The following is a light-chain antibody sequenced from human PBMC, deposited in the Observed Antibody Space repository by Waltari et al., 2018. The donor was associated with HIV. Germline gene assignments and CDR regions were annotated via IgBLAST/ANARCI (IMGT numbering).Light chain of an antibody. CDR2: LGS. Sequence: DIVMTQSPISLLVTPGEAAHTSCTSSQSLLHSNGYSYLDWYLQKPGQSPQLLIYLGSNRASGVPDRFSGSGSGTDFTLKISRVEAEDVGVYYCMQALQTPRTFGQGTKVEIK. CDR3: MQALQTPRT. CDR1: QSLLHSNGYSY. J-gene: IGKJ1*01. V-gene: IGKV2-28*01.